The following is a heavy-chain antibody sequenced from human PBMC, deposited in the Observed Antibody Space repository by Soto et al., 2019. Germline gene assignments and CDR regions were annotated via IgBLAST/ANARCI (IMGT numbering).Heavy chain of an antibody. CDR2: ISYSGST. J-gene: IGHJ6*02. V-gene: IGHV4-61*01. CDR1: GGPPRSVKQC. D-gene: IGHD2-2*01. Sequence: SETLSLTRSVSGGPPRSVKQCCHIIRPPPGKGLEWIGYISYSGSTKCNPSLKSRITISRDTSKNQCSLKMSSVTAADTAVYYCARDLVVPAGTYYYAMHVWGQGTTVTVSS. CDR3: ARDLVVPAGTYYYAMHV.